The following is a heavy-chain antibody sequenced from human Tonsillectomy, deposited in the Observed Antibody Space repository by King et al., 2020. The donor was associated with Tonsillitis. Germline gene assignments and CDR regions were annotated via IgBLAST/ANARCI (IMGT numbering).Heavy chain of an antibody. CDR2: IYYSGST. V-gene: IGHV4-30-4*07. CDR3: ARGTYYDYVWGSSAFDI. CDR1: GGSISSGGYS. Sequence: QLQESGPGLVKPSQTLSLTCAVSGGSISSGGYSWSWIRQPPGKGLEWIGYIYYSGSTYYNPSLKSRVTISVETSKNQFSLKLSSVTAADTAVYYCARGTYYDYVWGSSAFDIWGQGTMVTVSS. J-gene: IGHJ3*02. D-gene: IGHD3-16*01.